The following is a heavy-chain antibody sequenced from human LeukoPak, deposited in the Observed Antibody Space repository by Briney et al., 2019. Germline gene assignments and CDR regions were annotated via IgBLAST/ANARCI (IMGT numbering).Heavy chain of an antibody. Sequence: GGSLRLSCAASGFTFSSYSMNWVRQAPGKGLEWVSSISSSSSYIYYADSVKGRFTISRDTAKNSLYLQMNSLRAEDTAVYYCAVDYDILTGYYTDPVPFDYWGQGTLVTVSS. V-gene: IGHV3-21*01. CDR3: AVDYDILTGYYTDPVPFDY. CDR1: GFTFSSYS. D-gene: IGHD3-9*01. J-gene: IGHJ4*02. CDR2: ISSSSSYI.